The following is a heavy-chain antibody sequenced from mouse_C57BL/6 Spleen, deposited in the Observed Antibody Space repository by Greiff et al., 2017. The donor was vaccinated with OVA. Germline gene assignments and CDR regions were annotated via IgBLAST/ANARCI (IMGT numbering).Heavy chain of an antibody. J-gene: IGHJ4*01. D-gene: IGHD1-1*01. CDR2: ILPSIGRT. CDR3: ARGDYYGSSDLHYAMDY. Sequence: QVQLQQSGSELRSPGSSVKLSCKDFDSEVFPIAYMSWVRQKPGHGFEWIGGILPSIGRTIYGEKFEDKATLDADTLSNTAYLELNSLTSEDSAIYYCARGDYYGSSDLHYAMDYWGQGTSVTVSS. CDR1: DSEVFPIAY. V-gene: IGHV15-2*01.